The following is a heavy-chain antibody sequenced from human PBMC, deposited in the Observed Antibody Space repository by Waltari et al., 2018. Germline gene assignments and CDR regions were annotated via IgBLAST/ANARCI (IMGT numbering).Heavy chain of an antibody. CDR3: ARWYDSSGYHP. V-gene: IGHV3-53*01. D-gene: IGHD3-22*01. J-gene: IGHJ5*02. CDR1: GFTVSSNY. CDR2: IYSGGST. Sequence: EVQLVESGGGLIQPGGSLRLSCAASGFTVSSNYMSWVRQAPGKGLEWVSVIYSGGSTCYANSLKGRFTISRDNSKNTLYRQMNSLRAEDTAVYYCARWYDSSGYHPWGQGTLVTVSS.